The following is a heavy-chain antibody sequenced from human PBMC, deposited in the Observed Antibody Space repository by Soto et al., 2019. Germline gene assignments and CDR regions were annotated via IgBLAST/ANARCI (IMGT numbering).Heavy chain of an antibody. CDR2: IYYSGST. CDR3: ARDAASYSYGSGSYHVSSMDV. D-gene: IGHD3-10*01. J-gene: IGHJ6*02. V-gene: IGHV4-31*03. Sequence: QVQLQESGPGLVKPSQTLSLTCTVSGGSISSGGYYWSWIRQHPGKGLEWIGYIYYSGSTYYNPSLKSRVTISVDTSKNRFSLKLSSVTAADTAVYYCARDAASYSYGSGSYHVSSMDVWGQGTTVTVSS. CDR1: GGSISSGGYY.